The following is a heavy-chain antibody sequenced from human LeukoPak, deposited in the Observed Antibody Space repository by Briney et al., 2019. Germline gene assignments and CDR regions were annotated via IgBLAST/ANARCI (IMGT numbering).Heavy chain of an antibody. V-gene: IGHV4-30-2*01. CDR1: GGSISSGGYY. CDR2: IYHSGST. D-gene: IGHD6-19*01. Sequence: PSQTLSLTCTVSGGSISSGGYYWSWIRQPPGKGLEWIGYIYHSGSTYYNPSLKSRVTISVDRSKNQFSLKLSSVTAADTAVYYCARDGGKKQWPPTGFDYWGQGTLVTVSS. J-gene: IGHJ4*02. CDR3: ARDGGKKQWPPTGFDY.